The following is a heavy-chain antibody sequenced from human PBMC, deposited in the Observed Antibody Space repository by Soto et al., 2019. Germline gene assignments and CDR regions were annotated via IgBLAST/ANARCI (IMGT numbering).Heavy chain of an antibody. Sequence: QVQLVQSGSEVKKPGASVKVSCKASGYTFTSYGISWVRQAPGQGLEWMGWISAYNGNTNYAQKLQGRVTMTTDTSTSTAYMELRSLRSVDTAVYYCARDLQLQWLVPGGYFQHWGQGTLVTVSS. J-gene: IGHJ1*01. CDR1: GYTFTSYG. D-gene: IGHD6-19*01. CDR3: ARDLQLQWLVPGGYFQH. V-gene: IGHV1-18*01. CDR2: ISAYNGNT.